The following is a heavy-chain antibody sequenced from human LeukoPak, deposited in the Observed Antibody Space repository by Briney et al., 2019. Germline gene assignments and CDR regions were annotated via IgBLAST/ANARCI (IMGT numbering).Heavy chain of an antibody. CDR2: IKQDGSEK. V-gene: IGHV3-7*03. CDR3: ASLIVVVPAAIYYFDY. D-gene: IGHD2-2*01. J-gene: IGHJ4*02. CDR1: GFTFSSYA. Sequence: GGSLRLSCAASGFTFSSYAMSWVRQAPGKGLEWVANIKQDGSEKYYVDSVKGRFTISRDNAKNSLYPQMNSLRAEDTAVYYCASLIVVVPAAIYYFDYWDQGTLVTVSS.